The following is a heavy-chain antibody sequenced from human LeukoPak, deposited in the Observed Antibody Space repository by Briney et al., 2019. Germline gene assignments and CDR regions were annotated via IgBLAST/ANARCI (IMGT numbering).Heavy chain of an antibody. CDR3: ASLGPGRSWYVRDDY. V-gene: IGHV3-21*01. CDR1: GFTFSSYS. D-gene: IGHD6-13*01. Sequence: GGSLRLSCAASGFTFSSYSMNWVRQAPGKGLELVSSISSSSSYIYYADSVKGRFTISRDNAKNSLYLQMNSLRAEDTAVYYCASLGPGRSWYVRDDYWGQGTLVTVSS. CDR2: ISSSSSYI. J-gene: IGHJ4*02.